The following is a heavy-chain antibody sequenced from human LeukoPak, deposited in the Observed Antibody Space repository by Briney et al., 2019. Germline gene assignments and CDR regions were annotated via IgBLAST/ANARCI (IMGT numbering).Heavy chain of an antibody. Sequence: GGSLRLSCAASGFTFSSYSMNWVRQAPGKGLEWVSAISGSGDITYYADSVKGRFTISRDNSKNTLYLQMNSLRADDTAVYYCAKDSAKKYDDYWGQGTLVTVSS. V-gene: IGHV3-23*01. CDR2: ISGSGDIT. CDR1: GFTFSSYS. D-gene: IGHD2/OR15-2a*01. J-gene: IGHJ4*02. CDR3: AKDSAKKYDDY.